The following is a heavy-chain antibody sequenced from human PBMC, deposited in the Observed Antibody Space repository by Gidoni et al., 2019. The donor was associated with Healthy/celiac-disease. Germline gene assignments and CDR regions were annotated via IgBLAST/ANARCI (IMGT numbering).Heavy chain of an antibody. CDR3: ARDILPGAPIFGAEYFQH. Sequence: QVQLVESGGGVVQPGRSLRLSCAASGFPFSRYGMHWVRQAPGKGLEWVAVIWYDGSNKYYADSVKGRFTISRDNSKNTLYLQMNSLRAEDTAVYYCARDILPGAPIFGAEYFQHWGQGTLVTVSS. CDR2: IWYDGSNK. CDR1: GFPFSRYG. D-gene: IGHD3-3*01. V-gene: IGHV3-33*01. J-gene: IGHJ1*01.